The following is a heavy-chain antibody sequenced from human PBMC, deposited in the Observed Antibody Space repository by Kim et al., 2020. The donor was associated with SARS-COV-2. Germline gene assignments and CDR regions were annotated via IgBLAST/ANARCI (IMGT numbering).Heavy chain of an antibody. Sequence: GGSLRLSCAVSGFPVISYYMSWVRQTPGKGLEWVSVIYSGGSRYYADSVQGRFTISRDKSKSTLFLQMNDLRADDTAVYYCRYFVLPSTPVADGALDVWGHGTLVTVSS. CDR1: GFPVISYY. V-gene: IGHV3-53*01. CDR2: IYSGGSR. J-gene: IGHJ3*01. D-gene: IGHD2-8*01. CDR3: RYFVLPSTPVADGALDV.